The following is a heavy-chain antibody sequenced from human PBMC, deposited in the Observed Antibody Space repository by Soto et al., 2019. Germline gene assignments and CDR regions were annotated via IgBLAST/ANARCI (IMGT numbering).Heavy chain of an antibody. CDR2: ISGSGGST. CDR3: PKDVDLYVDIVGEFDY. D-gene: IGHD5-12*01. CDR1: GFTFSSYA. V-gene: IGHV3-23*01. Sequence: GVSLRLSCSASGFTFSSYAMSWVRQAPGKGLEWVSAISGSGGSTYYADSVKGRFTISRDNSKNTLYLQMNSLRAEDTAVYYCPKDVDLYVDIVGEFDYWGPGTLVTVSA. J-gene: IGHJ4*02.